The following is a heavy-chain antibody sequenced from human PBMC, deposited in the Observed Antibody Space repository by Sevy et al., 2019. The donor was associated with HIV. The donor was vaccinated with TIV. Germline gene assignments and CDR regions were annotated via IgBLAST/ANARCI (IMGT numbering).Heavy chain of an antibody. J-gene: IGHJ3*02. CDR1: GFTFSTYT. D-gene: IGHD3-10*01. V-gene: IGHV3-21*01. Sequence: GGSLRLSCAASGFTFSTYTMNWVRQAPGKGLQWVSSISSSSNYIYYADLVKGRFTISRDNAKNSLYIQMNSLRAEDTAVYYWARPYGSGSWEAFDIWGQGTMVTVSS. CDR2: ISSSSNYI. CDR3: ARPYGSGSWEAFDI.